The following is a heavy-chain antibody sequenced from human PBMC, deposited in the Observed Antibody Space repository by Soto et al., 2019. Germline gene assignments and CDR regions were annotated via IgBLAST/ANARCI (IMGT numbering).Heavy chain of an antibody. CDR3: ARGTKYHSNDDWFDN. J-gene: IGHJ5*02. Sequence: PADPLTLTCTLAGDSISDYYWNWIRQPPGKGLDWIGFIHYTGNTNYNPSLNIRVTISVDTSKNQFSVKLTSVTAADTAVYYSARGTKYHSNDDWFDNWGQGHLLTVPS. CDR1: GDSISDYY. D-gene: IGHD4-4*01. V-gene: IGHV4-59*07. CDR2: IHYTGNT.